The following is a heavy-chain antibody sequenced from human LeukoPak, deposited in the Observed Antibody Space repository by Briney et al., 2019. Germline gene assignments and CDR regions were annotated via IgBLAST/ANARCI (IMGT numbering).Heavy chain of an antibody. Sequence: PGGSLRLSCAASGFTFSSYWMHWVRQAPGKGLVWVSRINSDGSSTSYADSVKGRFTISRDNAKNTLSLQMNSLRAEVTAVYYCAKAIVLLISGNAFDIWGQGTMVTVSS. J-gene: IGHJ3*02. CDR3: AKAIVLLISGNAFDI. V-gene: IGHV3-74*01. D-gene: IGHD2/OR15-2a*01. CDR2: INSDGSST. CDR1: GFTFSSYW.